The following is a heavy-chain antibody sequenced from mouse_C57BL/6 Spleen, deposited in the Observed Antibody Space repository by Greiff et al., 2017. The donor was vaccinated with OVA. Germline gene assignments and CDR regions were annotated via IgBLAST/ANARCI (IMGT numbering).Heavy chain of an antibody. J-gene: IGHJ1*03. Sequence: EVKLMESGGGLVKPGGSLKLSCAASGFTFSSYAMSWVRQTPEKRLEWVATISDGGSYTYYPDNVKGRFTISRDNAKNNLYLQMSHLKSEDTAMYYCARDGGETTVVEGYFDVWGTGTTVTVSS. CDR3: ARDGGETTVVEGYFDV. CDR2: ISDGGSYT. V-gene: IGHV5-4*01. CDR1: GFTFSSYA. D-gene: IGHD1-1*01.